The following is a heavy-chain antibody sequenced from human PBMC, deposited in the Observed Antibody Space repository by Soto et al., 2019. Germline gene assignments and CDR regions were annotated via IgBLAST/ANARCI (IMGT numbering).Heavy chain of an antibody. CDR3: ARDIAALGYYYYYGMDV. CDR1: GFTFSSYS. CDR2: ISSSSSYI. J-gene: IGHJ6*02. Sequence: PGGSLRLSCAASGFTFSSYSMNWVRQAPGKGLEWVSSISSSSSYIYYADSVKGRFTISRDNAKNSLYLQMNSLRAEDTAVYYWARDIAALGYYYYYGMDVWGQGTTVTVSS. D-gene: IGHD6-6*01. V-gene: IGHV3-21*01.